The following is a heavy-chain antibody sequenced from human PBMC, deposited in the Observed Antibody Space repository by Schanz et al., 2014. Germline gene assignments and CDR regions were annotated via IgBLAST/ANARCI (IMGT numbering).Heavy chain of an antibody. CDR2: ISARGEVS. Sequence: EVRLVESGGGLVQPGGSLRLSCVASGFNFYTSAMTWVRQAPGKGLEWVSVISARGEVSKYSDSVKGRFIVSRDNSRATLFLQMDSLRAADTAFYYCAKWEDIVPEPVPMRGWFDSWGQGILVTVSS. CDR3: AKWEDIVPEPVPMRGWFDS. J-gene: IGHJ5*01. CDR1: GFNFYTSA. D-gene: IGHD2-8*01. V-gene: IGHV3-23*04.